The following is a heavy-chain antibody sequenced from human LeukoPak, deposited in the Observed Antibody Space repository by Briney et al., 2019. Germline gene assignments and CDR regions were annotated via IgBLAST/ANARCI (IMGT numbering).Heavy chain of an antibody. CDR1: GGSISSYY. J-gene: IGHJ6*02. D-gene: IGHD4-17*01. Sequence: SETLSLTCTVSGGSISSYYWSWIRQPAGKGLEWIGRIYTSGSTNYNPSLKSRVTMSVDTSKNQFSLKLSSVTAADTAVYYCARGVIDGDYGGDYYYYYGMDVWGQGTTVTVSS. CDR3: ARGVIDGDYGGDYYYYYGMDV. CDR2: IYTSGST. V-gene: IGHV4-4*07.